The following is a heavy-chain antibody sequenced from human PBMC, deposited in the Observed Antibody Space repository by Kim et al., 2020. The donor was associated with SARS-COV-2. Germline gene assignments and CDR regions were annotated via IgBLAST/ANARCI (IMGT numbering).Heavy chain of an antibody. J-gene: IGHJ4*02. V-gene: IGHV1-18*01. CDR1: GYTFTSYG. CDR3: AREPGYDCRVYAADY. CDR2: INVYNANT. Sequence: ASVKVSCKASGYTFTSYGISWLRQAPGQGLEWMGWINVYNANTNYAQNLQARLTMTTDTSTSTAYMELRSLTSDDTAVYYCAREPGYDCRVYAADYWGQG. D-gene: IGHD3-22*01.